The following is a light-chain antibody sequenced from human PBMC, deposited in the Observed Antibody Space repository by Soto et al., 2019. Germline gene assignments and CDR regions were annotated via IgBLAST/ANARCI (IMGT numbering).Light chain of an antibody. CDR1: QSVSSSSY. CDR2: GAS. V-gene: IGKV3-20*01. J-gene: IGKJ2*01. Sequence: EIVLTQSPGTLSLSPGERATLSCRASQSVSSSSYLAWYQQKPGQAPRLLTYGASSRATGIPDRFSGSGSATDFTLTISRLEPEDFAVDYGQQDGSSPSYTFGQGTKLEIK. CDR3: QQDGSSPSYT.